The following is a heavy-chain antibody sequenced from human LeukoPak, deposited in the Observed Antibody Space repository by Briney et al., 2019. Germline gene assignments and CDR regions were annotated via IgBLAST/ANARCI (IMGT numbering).Heavy chain of an antibody. Sequence: SVKVSCKAYGGTFSSYAISWVRQAPGQGLEWMGGINPIFGTANYAQKFQGRVTITADKSTSTAYMELSSLRSEDTAVYYCARGGITMVRGVIRPHYFDYWGPGTLVTVSS. CDR3: ARGGITMVRGVIRPHYFDY. CDR1: GGTFSSYA. D-gene: IGHD3-10*01. V-gene: IGHV1-69*06. J-gene: IGHJ4*02. CDR2: INPIFGTA.